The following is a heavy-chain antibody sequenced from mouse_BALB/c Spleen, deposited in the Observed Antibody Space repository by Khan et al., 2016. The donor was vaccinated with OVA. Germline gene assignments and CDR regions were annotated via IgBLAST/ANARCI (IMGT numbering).Heavy chain of an antibody. CDR3: SRDGAYYRYSWFAY. J-gene: IGHJ3*01. Sequence: VQLQQSGPEVVKPGASVKISCKTSGYTFTEYTMHWVKQSHGKSLEWVGGIIPSNGATKYNQKLKGKATLTVNKSSSTAYMELRSLTSEDSAFYDCSRDGAYYRYSWFAYWGHGTLVTVSA. CDR2: IIPSNGAT. V-gene: IGHV1-22*01. CDR1: GYTFTEYT. D-gene: IGHD2-14*01.